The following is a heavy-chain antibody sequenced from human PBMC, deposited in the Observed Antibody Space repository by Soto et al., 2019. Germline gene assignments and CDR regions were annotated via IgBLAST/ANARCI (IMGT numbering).Heavy chain of an antibody. CDR1: GLTFSNYA. J-gene: IGHJ4*02. D-gene: IGHD1-7*01. CDR2: MSGSSSTT. CDR3: AKNQERELPRVIDF. V-gene: IGHV3-23*01. Sequence: EVRLLESGGGLVKPGGSLRLSCATSGLTFSNYAMSWVRQAPGGGLEWVSSMSGSSSTTYYADSVRGRFTISRDRSKNPLDLQMSSLRAEDTALYYCAKNQERELPRVIDFWGQGTLVTVSS.